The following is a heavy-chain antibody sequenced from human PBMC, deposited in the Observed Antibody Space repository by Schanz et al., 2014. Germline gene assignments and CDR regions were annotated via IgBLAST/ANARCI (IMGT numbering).Heavy chain of an antibody. CDR2: IHTGSGNT. CDR3: AIHYGDRPL. J-gene: IGHJ4*02. Sequence: QVQLVQSGAEVKKPGASVKVSCQASGYTFAGHAVHWVRQAPGQGPEWVGWIHTGSGNTKYSQKFEGRVTITRDTSLKTAYMEMTDLKFEDAGLYYCAIHYGDRPLWGQGTLNAVSS. CDR1: GYTFAGHA. D-gene: IGHD4-17*01. V-gene: IGHV1-3*04.